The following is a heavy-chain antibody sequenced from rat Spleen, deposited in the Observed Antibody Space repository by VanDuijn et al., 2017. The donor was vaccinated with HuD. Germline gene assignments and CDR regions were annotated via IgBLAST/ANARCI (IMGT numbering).Heavy chain of an antibody. J-gene: IGHJ2*01. CDR1: GFTFSSFA. CDR3: ARERNWERYFDY. CDR2: ITSGGSNT. D-gene: IGHD5-1*01. V-gene: IGHV5-25*01. Sequence: EVQLVESGGGLVQPGRSLKLSCAASGFTFSSFAMAWVRQAPKKGLEWVATITSGGSNTYYPDSVKGRFTISRDNAKSTLYLQMDSLRSEDTAMYFCARERNWERYFDYWGQGVMVTVSS.